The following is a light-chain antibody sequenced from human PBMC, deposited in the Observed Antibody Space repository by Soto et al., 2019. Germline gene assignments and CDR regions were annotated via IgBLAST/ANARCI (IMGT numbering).Light chain of an antibody. J-gene: IGLJ2*01. CDR1: SSNFGAGYD. V-gene: IGLV1-40*01. CDR2: GNS. Sequence: QSVLTQPPSVSGAPGQRVTISCTGSSSNFGAGYDVHWYQQLPGTAPKLLIYGNSNRPSGVPDRFSGSKSGTSASLAITGLLDADEADYYCQSYDSSLSGHVVFGGGTKLTVL. CDR3: QSYDSSLSGHVV.